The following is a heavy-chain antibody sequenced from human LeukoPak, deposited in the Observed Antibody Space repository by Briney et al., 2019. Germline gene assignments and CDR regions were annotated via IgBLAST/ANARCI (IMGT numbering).Heavy chain of an antibody. CDR1: GYTFTGYY. CDR3: ARWAGRLISSSWLEY. CDR2: INPNSGGT. J-gene: IGHJ4*02. D-gene: IGHD6-13*01. V-gene: IGHV1-2*02. Sequence: GASVKVSCKASGYTFTGYYMHWVRQAPGQGLEWMGWINPNSGGTNYAQKFQGRVTMTRDTSISTAYMELRSLRSDDTAVYYCARWAGRLISSSWLEYWGQGTLVTVSS.